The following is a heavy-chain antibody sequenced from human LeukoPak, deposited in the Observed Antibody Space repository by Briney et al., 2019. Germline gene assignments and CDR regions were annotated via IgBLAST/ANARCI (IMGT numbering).Heavy chain of an antibody. J-gene: IGHJ4*02. D-gene: IGHD5-18*01. CDR3: ARVGRYSYGGSDY. CDR2: INSDGSST. V-gene: IGHV3-74*01. CDR1: GFTFDDYA. Sequence: GGSLRLSCAASGFTFDDYAMHWVRQAPGKGLVWVSRINSDGSSTSYADSVKGRFTISRDNAKNTLYLQMNSLRGEDTAVYYCARVGRYSYGGSDYWGQGTLVTVSS.